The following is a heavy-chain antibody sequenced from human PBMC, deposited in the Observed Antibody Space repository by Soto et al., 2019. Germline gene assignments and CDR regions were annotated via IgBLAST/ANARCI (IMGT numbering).Heavy chain of an antibody. Sequence: PSETLFLTCPVAGDSLSSYYWSWIRQPPGKGLEWIGDIYDSGTANYNPSLKSRVTISVDTSKNQFSLNLSSVTAADTAMYYCYGSGGNSGQGTLVTVSS. V-gene: IGHV4-59*01. D-gene: IGHD1-26*01. CDR3: YGSGGN. J-gene: IGHJ4*02. CDR2: IYDSGTA. CDR1: GDSLSSYY.